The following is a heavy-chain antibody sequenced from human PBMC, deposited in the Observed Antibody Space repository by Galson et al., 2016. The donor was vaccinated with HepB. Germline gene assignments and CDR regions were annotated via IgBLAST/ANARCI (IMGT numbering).Heavy chain of an antibody. Sequence: SETLSLTCAVSGGSISSSDYWDWIRQAPGKGLEWIGSVHYAGATPYNPSLKSRVTISVDGSQSHVSLRLKSVTAADTGVYYCARLLRLWDGNFDYWGQGILVTVSS. D-gene: IGHD5-18*01. CDR3: ARLLRLWDGNFDY. CDR2: VHYAGAT. CDR1: GGSISSSDY. V-gene: IGHV4-39*02. J-gene: IGHJ4*02.